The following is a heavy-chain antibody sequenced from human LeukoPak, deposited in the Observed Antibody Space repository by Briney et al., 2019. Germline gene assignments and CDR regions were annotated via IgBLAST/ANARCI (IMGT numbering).Heavy chain of an antibody. D-gene: IGHD5-24*01. Sequence: SETLSLTCTVSGGSISSGGYYWSWIRQHPGKGLEWIGYIYYSGSTYYNPSLKSRVTISVDTSKNQFSLKLSSVTAADTAVYYCARVRSGDGYNPLDYWGQGTLVTVSS. CDR2: IYYSGST. CDR3: ARVRSGDGYNPLDY. J-gene: IGHJ4*02. CDR1: GGSISSGGYY. V-gene: IGHV4-31*03.